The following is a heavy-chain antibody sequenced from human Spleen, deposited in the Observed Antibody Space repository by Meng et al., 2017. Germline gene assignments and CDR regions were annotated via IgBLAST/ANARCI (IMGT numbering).Heavy chain of an antibody. CDR1: GFTFSNYG. J-gene: IGHJ4*02. V-gene: IGHV3-21*01. D-gene: IGHD6-13*01. CDR2: ISGTGSYI. Sequence: GESLKISCEASGFTFSNYGMKWVRQAPGKGLEWVSSISGTGSYIDYANSLKDRITISRDNAKNSLYLQLNSLRADDTAVYYCARLISSSIKDYWGQGTLVTVSS. CDR3: ARLISSSIKDY.